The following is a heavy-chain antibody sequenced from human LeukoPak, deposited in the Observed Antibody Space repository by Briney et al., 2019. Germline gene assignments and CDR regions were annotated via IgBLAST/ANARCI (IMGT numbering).Heavy chain of an antibody. CDR3: AREGCRSGSYFCYYYMDV. CDR1: GGSISSYY. CDR2: IYTSGST. J-gene: IGHJ6*03. V-gene: IGHV4-4*07. D-gene: IGHD3-10*01. Sequence: PSETLSLTCTVSGGSISSYYWSWIRQPAGKGLEWIGRIYTSGSTNYNPSLKSRVTMSVDTSKNQFSLKLSSVTAADTAVYYCAREGCRSGSYFCYYYMDVWGKGTTVTISS.